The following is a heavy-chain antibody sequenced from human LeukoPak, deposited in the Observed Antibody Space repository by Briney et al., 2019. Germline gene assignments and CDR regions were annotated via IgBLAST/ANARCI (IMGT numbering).Heavy chain of an antibody. Sequence: GGSLRLSCAASGFTFSSYAMSWVRQAPGKGLEWVSAISGSGGSTYYAGSVKGRFTISRDNSKNTLYLQMNSLRAEDTAVYYCAKGYDFWSGYYSSFDYWGQGTLVTVSS. CDR3: AKGYDFWSGYYSSFDY. J-gene: IGHJ4*02. D-gene: IGHD3-3*01. CDR2: ISGSGGST. V-gene: IGHV3-23*01. CDR1: GFTFSSYA.